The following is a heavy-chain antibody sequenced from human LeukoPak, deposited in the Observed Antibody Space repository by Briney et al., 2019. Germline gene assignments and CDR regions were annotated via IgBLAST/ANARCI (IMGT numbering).Heavy chain of an antibody. V-gene: IGHV4-38-2*02. CDR3: ARHSYGVGLDY. J-gene: IGHJ4*02. CDR1: GYSISSGYY. CDR2: IYYSGST. D-gene: IGHD3-10*01. Sequence: SETLSLTCTVSGYSISSGYYWGWIRQPPGKGLECIGNIYYSGSTYYNPSLKSRVTISVDTSKNQFSLKLSSVTAADTAVYYCARHSYGVGLDYWGQGTLVTVSS.